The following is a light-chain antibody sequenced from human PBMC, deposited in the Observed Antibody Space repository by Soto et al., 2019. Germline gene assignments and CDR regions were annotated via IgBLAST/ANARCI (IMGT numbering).Light chain of an antibody. CDR1: QSVSGN. CDR2: SAS. Sequence: IVLTQSPASLSVSPGERATLSCRASQSVSGNLAWYQQKPGHTPRLLIYSASIGATGTPARFSGSGSGSDFTLTISSLQSEDFAVYYCQQYNKWPLTFGPGTKVDIK. V-gene: IGKV3-15*01. CDR3: QQYNKWPLT. J-gene: IGKJ3*01.